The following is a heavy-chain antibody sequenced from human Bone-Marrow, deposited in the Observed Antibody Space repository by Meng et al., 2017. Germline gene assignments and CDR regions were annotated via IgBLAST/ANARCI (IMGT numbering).Heavy chain of an antibody. CDR1: GFTFSSYS. J-gene: IGHJ4*02. CDR3: ARVANSNAEPTYDY. V-gene: IGHV3-21*04. CDR2: ISSSSSYI. Sequence: GESLKISCAASGFTFSSYSMNWVRQAPGKGLEWVSSISSSSSYIYYADSVKGRFTISRDNAKNSLYLQMNSLRAEDTALYYCARVANSNAEPTYDYWGQGTLVTVSS. D-gene: IGHD6-13*01.